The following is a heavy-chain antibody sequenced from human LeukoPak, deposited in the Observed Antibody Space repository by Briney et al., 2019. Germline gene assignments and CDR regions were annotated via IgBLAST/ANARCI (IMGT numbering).Heavy chain of an antibody. Sequence: GGPLKISFQGSGSRFTSYWIGWVRPVPGKGVAWMGIIYPGESDTRYSPSFQGQVTISADKSISTAYLQWSSLKASDTAMYYCASRIYSSSRDLYDYWGQGTLVTVSS. D-gene: IGHD6-6*01. CDR2: IYPGESDT. CDR1: GSRFTSYW. CDR3: ASRIYSSSRDLYDY. J-gene: IGHJ4*02. V-gene: IGHV5-51*01.